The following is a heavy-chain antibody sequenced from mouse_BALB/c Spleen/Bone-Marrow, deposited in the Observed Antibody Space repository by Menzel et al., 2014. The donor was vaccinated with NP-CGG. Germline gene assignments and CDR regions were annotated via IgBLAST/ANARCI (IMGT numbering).Heavy chain of an antibody. CDR2: ILPGSGSI. CDR3: ASRYDTMDY. CDR1: DYTFSSYW. V-gene: IGHV1-9*01. J-gene: IGHJ4*01. Sequence: VQLQQSGAELMKPGASVKISCKATDYTFSSYWIEWVKQRPGHGLEWIGEILPGSGSIKYNEKFKGKATFTADTSSNTAYMQLSSLTSEDSAVYYCASRYDTMDYWGQGTSVTVSS.